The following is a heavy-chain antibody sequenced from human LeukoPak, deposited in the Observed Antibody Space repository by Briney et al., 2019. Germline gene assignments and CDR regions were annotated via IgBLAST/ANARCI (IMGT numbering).Heavy chain of an antibody. J-gene: IGHJ4*02. Sequence: SETLSLTCAVSGASISSHYWSWIRQPPGKGLEWIGYTSGSISDNPSLKSRVTMSLDTYRNQFSLKLNSVTAADTAVYYCARITARPFDYWGQGTLVTVSS. CDR2: TSGSI. D-gene: IGHD6-6*01. V-gene: IGHV4-4*07. CDR1: GASISSHY. CDR3: ARITARPFDY.